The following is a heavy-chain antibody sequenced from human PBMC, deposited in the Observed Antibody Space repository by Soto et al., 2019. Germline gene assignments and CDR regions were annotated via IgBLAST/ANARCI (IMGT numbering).Heavy chain of an antibody. CDR1: GGSISSYY. Sequence: SETLSLTCTVSGGSISSYYWSWIRQPPGKGLEWIGYIYYSGSTNYNPSLKSRVTISVDTSKNQFSLKLSSVTAADTAVYYCARDLAARGGVDYEPSYYYYMDVWGKGTTVTVSS. CDR3: ARDLAARGGVDYEPSYYYYMDV. CDR2: IYYSGST. J-gene: IGHJ6*03. D-gene: IGHD3-10*01. V-gene: IGHV4-59*01.